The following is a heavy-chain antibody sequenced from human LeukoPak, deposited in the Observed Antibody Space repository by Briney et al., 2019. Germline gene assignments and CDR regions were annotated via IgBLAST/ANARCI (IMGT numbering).Heavy chain of an antibody. Sequence: SETLSLTCTVSGYSISSGYYWGWIRQPPGKGLEWIGSIYHSGSTYYNPSLKSRVTISVDTSKNQFSLKLSSVTAADTAVYYCARGGGGAVVTPGDFDLWGRGTLVTVSS. D-gene: IGHD3-22*01. J-gene: IGHJ2*01. V-gene: IGHV4-38-2*02. CDR3: ARGGGGAVVTPGDFDL. CDR2: IYHSGST. CDR1: GYSISSGYY.